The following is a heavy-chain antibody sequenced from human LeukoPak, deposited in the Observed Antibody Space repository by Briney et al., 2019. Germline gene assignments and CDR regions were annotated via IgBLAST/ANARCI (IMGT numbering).Heavy chain of an antibody. CDR1: GGSISSGSYY. D-gene: IGHD3-3*01. Sequence: SETPSLTCTVSGGSISSGSYYWSWIRQPAGKGLEWIGRIYTSGSTNYNPSLKSRVTISVDTSKNQFSLKLSSVTAADTAVYYCAGFWSGYYGFDYWGQGTLVTVSS. J-gene: IGHJ4*02. CDR3: AGFWSGYYGFDY. CDR2: IYTSGST. V-gene: IGHV4-61*02.